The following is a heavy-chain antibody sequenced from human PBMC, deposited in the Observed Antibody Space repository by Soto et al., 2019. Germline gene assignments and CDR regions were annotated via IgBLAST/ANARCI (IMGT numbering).Heavy chain of an antibody. Sequence: GGSLRLSCAASGFTFSSYSMNWVRQAPGKGLEWVSSISSSSSYIYYADSVKGRFTISRDNAKNSLYLQMNSLRAEDTAVYYCARGGGNSHYYYYYGMDVWGQGTTVTVSS. CDR1: GFTFSSYS. CDR3: ARGGGNSHYYYYYGMDV. CDR2: ISSSSSYI. D-gene: IGHD2-21*02. V-gene: IGHV3-21*01. J-gene: IGHJ6*02.